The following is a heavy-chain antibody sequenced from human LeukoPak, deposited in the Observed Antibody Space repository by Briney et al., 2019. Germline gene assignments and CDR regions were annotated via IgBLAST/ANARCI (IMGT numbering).Heavy chain of an antibody. D-gene: IGHD4-17*01. CDR2: IDWDDDK. J-gene: IGHJ4*02. V-gene: IGHV2-70*04. Sequence: SGPTLVNPPQTLTLTCTFSGFSLSTRGMGVSWIRQPPGKALEWLTRIDWDDDKFYSTSLKTRLTISKDTSKNQVVLTMTNMDPVDTATYYCARIGGGDYDYWGQGTLVTVSS. CDR3: ARIGGGDYDY. CDR1: GFSLSTRGMG.